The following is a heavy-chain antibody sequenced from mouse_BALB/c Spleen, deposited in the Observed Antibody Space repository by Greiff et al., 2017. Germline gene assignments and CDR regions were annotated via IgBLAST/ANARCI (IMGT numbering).Heavy chain of an antibody. CDR1: GFNIKDYY. J-gene: IGHJ3*01. CDR3: NAGTFAY. V-gene: IGHV14-4*02. Sequence: QLQQSGAELVRSGASVKLSCTASGFNIKDYYMHWVKQRPEQGLEWIGWIDPENGDTEYAPKFQGKATMTADTSSNTAYLQLSSLTSEDTAVYYCNAGTFAYWGQGTLVTVSA. CDR2: IDPENGDT. D-gene: IGHD4-1*01.